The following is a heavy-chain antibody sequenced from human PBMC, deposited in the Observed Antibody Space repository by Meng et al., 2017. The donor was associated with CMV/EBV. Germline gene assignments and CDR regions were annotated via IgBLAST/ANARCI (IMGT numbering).Heavy chain of an antibody. V-gene: IGHV3-30-3*01. CDR1: GFTFSSYA. CDR3: ARGSVAGFDY. Sequence: QVQLVEAGGGVFQPGRSRRLSWAASGFTFSSYAMHWVRQAPGKGLEWVAVISYDGSNKYYADSVKGRFTISRDNSKNTLYLQMNSLRAEDTAVYYCARGSVAGFDYWGQGTLVTVSS. CDR2: ISYDGSNK. D-gene: IGHD6-19*01. J-gene: IGHJ4*02.